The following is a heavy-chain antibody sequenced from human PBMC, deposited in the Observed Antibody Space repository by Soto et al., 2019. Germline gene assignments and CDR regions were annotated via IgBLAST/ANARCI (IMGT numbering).Heavy chain of an antibody. V-gene: IGHV1-46*01. J-gene: IGHJ4*02. CDR1: GYIFTNYY. Sequence: ASSVKVSCKAFGYIFTNYYMHWVRQAPGQGPEWVGVINPSGDGTSYAQKFQGRVTVTRDTSTSTYYLELSSLRSDDTAFYYCAREPPSTGLYDYWGQGALVTVSS. CDR2: INPSGDGT. CDR3: AREPPSTGLYDY. D-gene: IGHD6-19*01.